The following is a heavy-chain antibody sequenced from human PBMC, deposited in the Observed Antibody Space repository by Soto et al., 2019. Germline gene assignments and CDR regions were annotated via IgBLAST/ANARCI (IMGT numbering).Heavy chain of an antibody. D-gene: IGHD2-15*01. CDR3: AGVGLGGDSDS. V-gene: IGHV1-18*04. CDR1: AYTFTSYG. J-gene: IGHJ4*02. CDR2: TSAYNGNT. Sequence: GAGATVSCKASAYTFTSYGIGWVRQAPGQGLEWMGWTSAYNGNTNYAQKLQGRFTITTDPSTSTADMELRRLRSDDTAVYYCAGVGLGGDSDSWGQGTLVTVSS.